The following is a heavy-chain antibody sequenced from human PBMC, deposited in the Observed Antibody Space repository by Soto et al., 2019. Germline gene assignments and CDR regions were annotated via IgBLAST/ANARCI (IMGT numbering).Heavy chain of an antibody. V-gene: IGHV4-30-4*01. CDR2: IYYSGST. D-gene: IGHD3-10*01. Sequence: PSETLSLTCTVSGGSISSGDYYWSWIRQPPGKGLEWIGYIYYSGSTYYNPSLKSRVTISVDTSKNQFPLKLSSVTAADTAVYYCARDYGSGSYQYYYGMDVWGQGTTVTVSS. CDR3: ARDYGSGSYQYYYGMDV. J-gene: IGHJ6*02. CDR1: GGSISSGDYY.